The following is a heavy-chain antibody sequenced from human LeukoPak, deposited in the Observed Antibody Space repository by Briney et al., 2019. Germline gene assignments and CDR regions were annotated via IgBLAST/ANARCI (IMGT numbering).Heavy chain of an antibody. CDR2: FDPEDGET. Sequence: GASVKVSCKVSGYTLTELSMHWVRQAPGKGLEWMGGFDPEDGETIYAQKFQGRVTITADKSTSTAYMELSSLRSEDTAVYYCARDPGYGDYRYWGQGTLVTVSS. CDR1: GYTLTELS. V-gene: IGHV1-24*01. J-gene: IGHJ4*02. D-gene: IGHD4-17*01. CDR3: ARDPGYGDYRY.